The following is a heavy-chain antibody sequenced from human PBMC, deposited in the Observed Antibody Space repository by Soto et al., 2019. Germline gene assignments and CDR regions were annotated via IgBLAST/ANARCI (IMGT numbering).Heavy chain of an antibody. V-gene: IGHV1-69*13. D-gene: IGHD3-22*01. J-gene: IGHJ4*02. Sequence: ASVKVSCKASGGTFSSYAISWVRQAPGQGLEWMGGIIPIFGTANYAQKFQGRVTITADESTSTAYMELSSLRSEDTAVYYCARDPHFYYYDSSGYMDYWGQGTLVTVSS. CDR2: IIPIFGTA. CDR3: ARDPHFYYYDSSGYMDY. CDR1: GGTFSSYA.